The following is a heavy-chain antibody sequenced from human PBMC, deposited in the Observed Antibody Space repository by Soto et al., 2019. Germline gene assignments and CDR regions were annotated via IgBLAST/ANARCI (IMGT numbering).Heavy chain of an antibody. D-gene: IGHD2-15*01. CDR3: ASAMSGDCSSDSCYSGINY. CDR1: RSSVSSACYY. CDR2: IYYSGST. J-gene: IGHJ4*02. Sequence: PSETLSLPCTLSRSSVSSACYYWSWIRQHPGGGLEWIGYIYYSGSTDYNPSLKSRVTISVDMSKNKFSLKLRSVTAADTAVYYCASAMSGDCSSDSCYSGINYCPQGAQVTV. V-gene: IGHV4-31*03.